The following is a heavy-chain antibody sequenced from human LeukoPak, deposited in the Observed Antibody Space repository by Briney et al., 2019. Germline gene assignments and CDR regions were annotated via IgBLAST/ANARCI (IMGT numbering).Heavy chain of an antibody. D-gene: IGHD3-10*01. V-gene: IGHV1-46*01. J-gene: IGHJ4*02. CDR3: ARDRHYGSGSFLHYFDY. CDR2: INPSGGST. CDR1: GYTFTGYY. Sequence: ASVKVSCKASGYTFTGYYMHWVRQAPGQGLEWMGIINPSGGSTSYAQKFQGRVTMTRDMSTSTVYMELSSLRSEDTAVYYCARDRHYGSGSFLHYFDYWGQGTLVTVSS.